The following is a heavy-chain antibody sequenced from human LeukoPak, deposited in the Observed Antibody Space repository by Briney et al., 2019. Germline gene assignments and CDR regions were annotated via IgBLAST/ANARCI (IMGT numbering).Heavy chain of an antibody. D-gene: IGHD4-17*01. CDR2: ISYDGSDK. CDR1: GFTFSNYG. CDR3: AKGDTVTTTSDDY. J-gene: IGHJ4*02. V-gene: IGHV3-30*18. Sequence: GGSLRLSCAASGFTFSNYGMHWVRQAPGKGLEWVAVISYDGSDKYNADFVKGRFTISRDNSKNTLYLQMNSLRAEDTAVYYCAKGDTVTTTSDDYWGQGTLVTVSS.